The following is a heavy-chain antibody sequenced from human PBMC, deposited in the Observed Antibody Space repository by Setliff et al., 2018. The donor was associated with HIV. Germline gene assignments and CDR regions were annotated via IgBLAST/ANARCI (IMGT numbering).Heavy chain of an antibody. J-gene: IGHJ3*02. CDR3: ARLEVNPSYGGAFDI. V-gene: IGHV4-61*09. Sequence: SETLSLTCTVSGGSISSGSYYWSWIRQPAGKGLEWIGHIYTSGSTNYNPSLKSRVTISVDTSKNQFSPKLSSVTAADTAVYYCARLEVNPSYGGAFDIWGQGTMVTVSS. D-gene: IGHD5-18*01. CDR1: GGSISSGSYY. CDR2: IYTSGST.